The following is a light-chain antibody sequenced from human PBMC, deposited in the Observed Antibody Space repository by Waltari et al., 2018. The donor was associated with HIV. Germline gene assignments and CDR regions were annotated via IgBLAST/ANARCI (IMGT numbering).Light chain of an antibody. CDR3: HVWDRATGV. CDR2: RNT. CDR1: NIGSKN. V-gene: IGLV3-9*01. J-gene: IGLJ1*01. Sequence: SYELTQPLPVSVALGQTARITCGGDNIGSKNVHWYQQKPGQAPVLVIYRNTNRPSGIPGRFSGSNSGKTATLTITRAQVGDEADYYCHVWDRATGVFGTGTTVTVL.